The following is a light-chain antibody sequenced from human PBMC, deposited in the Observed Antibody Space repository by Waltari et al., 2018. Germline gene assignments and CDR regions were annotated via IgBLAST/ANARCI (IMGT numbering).Light chain of an antibody. CDR2: GAS. Sequence: EMVMPQSPATLSVSPGERATLSCRASQSVNSNLAWYQQKPGQAPRLLIYGASTRATGIPVRFSGSGSGTEFTLTISSLQSEDFAVYYCQQYNNWPYTFGQGTKLEIK. J-gene: IGKJ2*01. V-gene: IGKV3-15*01. CDR1: QSVNSN. CDR3: QQYNNWPYT.